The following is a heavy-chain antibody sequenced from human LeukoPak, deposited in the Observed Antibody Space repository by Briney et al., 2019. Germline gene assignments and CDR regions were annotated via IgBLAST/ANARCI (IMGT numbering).Heavy chain of an antibody. J-gene: IGHJ5*02. V-gene: IGHV3-66*01. Sequence: GGSLRLSCAPSGFTFSNYYMCWVRQAPGKGLEWVSVIYSGGDTFHADSVKGRFTLSRDNSKNTLYLQMNSLRAEDTAVYYCARDPDAWGQGTLVTVSS. CDR2: IYSGGDT. CDR1: GFTFSNYY. CDR3: ARDPDA.